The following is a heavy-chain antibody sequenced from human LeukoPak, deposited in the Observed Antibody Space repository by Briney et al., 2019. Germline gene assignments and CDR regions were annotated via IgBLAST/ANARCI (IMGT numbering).Heavy chain of an antibody. CDR3: ARDLPAAPGVSDY. CDR1: GGTFSSYA. Sequence: AASVKVPCKASGGTFSSYAISWVRQAPGQGLEWMGWVNPNSGGTNYAQKFQGRVTMTRDTSISTVYMELSSLRSDDTAVYYCARDLPAAPGVSDYWGQGTLVTVSS. D-gene: IGHD2-2*01. V-gene: IGHV1-2*02. CDR2: VNPNSGGT. J-gene: IGHJ4*02.